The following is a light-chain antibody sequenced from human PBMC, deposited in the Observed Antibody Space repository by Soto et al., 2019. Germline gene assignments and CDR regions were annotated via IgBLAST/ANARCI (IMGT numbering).Light chain of an antibody. V-gene: IGKV3-15*01. CDR3: QHYSDWPPYT. Sequence: EIGMTQSPATLSVSPGERATLSCRASQSVSSNLAWYQQKPGQAPRLLIYGASTRATGIPARFSGSGSGTEFTLTISSLQSEDFAVYYCQHYSDWPPYTFGQGTKLEIK. J-gene: IGKJ2*01. CDR2: GAS. CDR1: QSVSSN.